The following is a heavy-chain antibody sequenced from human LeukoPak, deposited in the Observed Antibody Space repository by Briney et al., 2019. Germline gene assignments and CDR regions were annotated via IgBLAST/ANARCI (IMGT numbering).Heavy chain of an antibody. V-gene: IGHV1-18*01. CDR1: GYTFTSYG. CDR3: ARGYSSSWPHYYLDY. D-gene: IGHD6-13*01. J-gene: IGHJ4*02. Sequence: ASVKVSCKASGYTFTSYGISWVRQAPGQGLEWMGWISAYNGNTNYAQKLQGRVTMTTDTSTSTAYMELRSLRSDDTAVYYCARGYSSSWPHYYLDYWGQGTLVTVSS. CDR2: ISAYNGNT.